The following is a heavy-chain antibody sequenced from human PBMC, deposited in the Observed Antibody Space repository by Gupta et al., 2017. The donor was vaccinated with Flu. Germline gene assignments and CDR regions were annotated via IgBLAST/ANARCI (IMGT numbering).Heavy chain of an antibody. CDR3: ARGRDILTGGRRNNWFDP. D-gene: IGHD3-9*01. Sequence: QVQLVQSGAEVKKPGASVKVSCKASGYTFTSYDINWVRQATGQGLEWMGWMNPNSGNTGYAQKFQGRVTMTRNTSITTAYMELSSLRSEDTAVYYCARGRDILTGGRRNNWFDPWGQGTLVTVSS. CDR2: MNPNSGNT. J-gene: IGHJ5*02. CDR1: GYTFTSYD. V-gene: IGHV1-8*01.